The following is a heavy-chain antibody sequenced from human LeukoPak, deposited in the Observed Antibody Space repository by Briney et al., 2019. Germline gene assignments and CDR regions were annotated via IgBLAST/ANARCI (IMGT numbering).Heavy chain of an antibody. Sequence: GGSLRLSCAASGFTFDDYAMHWVRQAPGKGLEWVSGISAASDKTYFIDSVKGRFFISRDNSKNTVYLQLNNLRAEDTAVYYCAKVRDWGGFDYWGQGTLVIVSS. CDR1: GFTFDDYA. V-gene: IGHV3-23*01. D-gene: IGHD3/OR15-3a*01. CDR2: ISAASDKT. J-gene: IGHJ4*02. CDR3: AKVRDWGGFDY.